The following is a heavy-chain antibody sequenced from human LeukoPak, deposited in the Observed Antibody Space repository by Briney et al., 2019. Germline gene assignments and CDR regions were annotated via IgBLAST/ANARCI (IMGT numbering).Heavy chain of an antibody. CDR2: IYYSGST. Sequence: LSETLSLTCTVSGGSISSSSYYWGWIRQPPGKGLEWIGSIYYSGSTYYNPSLRSRVTISVDTSKNQFSLKLSSVTAADTAVYYCARVLVATIFDYWGQGTLVTVSS. CDR3: ARVLVATIFDY. CDR1: GGSISSSSYY. D-gene: IGHD5-12*01. V-gene: IGHV4-39*07. J-gene: IGHJ4*02.